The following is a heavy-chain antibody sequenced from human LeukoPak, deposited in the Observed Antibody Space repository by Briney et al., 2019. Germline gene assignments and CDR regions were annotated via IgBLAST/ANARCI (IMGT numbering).Heavy chain of an antibody. Sequence: SETLSLTCTVSGYSISSGYFWGWIRQPPGKGLEWIGYIYDSGSTNYNPSLKSRVTISVDTSKNQFSLKLSSVTAADTAVYYCACLTTADAFDIWGQGTMVTVSS. CDR3: ACLTTADAFDI. J-gene: IGHJ3*02. CDR2: IYDSGST. CDR1: GYSISSGYF. V-gene: IGHV4-61*01. D-gene: IGHD3-22*01.